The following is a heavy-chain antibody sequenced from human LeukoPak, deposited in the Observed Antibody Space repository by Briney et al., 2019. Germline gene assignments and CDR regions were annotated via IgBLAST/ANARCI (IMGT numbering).Heavy chain of an antibody. J-gene: IGHJ4*02. D-gene: IGHD1-26*01. CDR2: INHSRST. Sequence: PSETLSLTCAVYGGSFSGYYWSWIRQPPGKGLEWIGEINHSRSTNYNPSLKSRVTISVDTSKNQFSLKLSSVTAADTAVYYCARGSRGSYSYSPFDYWGQGTLVTVSS. CDR3: ARGSRGSYSYSPFDY. V-gene: IGHV4-34*01. CDR1: GGSFSGYY.